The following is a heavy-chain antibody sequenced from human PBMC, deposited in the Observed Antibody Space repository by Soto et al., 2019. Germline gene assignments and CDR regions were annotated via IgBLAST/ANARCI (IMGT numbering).Heavy chain of an antibody. V-gene: IGHV4-34*01. Sequence: QVQLQQWGAGLVKPSETLSLSCAVYGQAFSGHSWGWIRQPPGKGLEWIGEINESGSTYYNPSLKSRVTISTDTSKNQFSLKLSSVSAADTAAYFCARGSGIVALPGELEDVNYDYWGQGTLVNVSS. CDR1: GQAFSGHS. D-gene: IGHD1-1*01. J-gene: IGHJ4*02. CDR2: INESGST. CDR3: ARGSGIVALPGELEDVNYDY.